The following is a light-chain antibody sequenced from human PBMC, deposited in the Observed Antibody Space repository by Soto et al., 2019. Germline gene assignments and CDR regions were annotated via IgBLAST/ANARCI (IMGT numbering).Light chain of an antibody. CDR3: ASLPTTNFV. CDR1: SSDVGAYNL. V-gene: IGLV2-14*01. CDR2: EVT. J-gene: IGLJ1*01. Sequence: QSALTQPASVSGSPGQSITISCTGTSSDVGAYNLVSWYQHLPDKAPKLIISEVTNRPSGVSDRFSGSKSGNTASLTISGLQAEDEADYYCASLPTTNFVFGSGTKLTVL.